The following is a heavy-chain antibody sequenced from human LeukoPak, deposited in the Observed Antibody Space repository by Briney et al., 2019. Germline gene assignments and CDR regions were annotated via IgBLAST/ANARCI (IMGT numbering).Heavy chain of an antibody. V-gene: IGHV4-34*01. CDR1: GGSFSGYY. CDR3: ARYTYDYIWGIPPPFFDY. CDR2: INHSGST. J-gene: IGHJ4*02. Sequence: SETLSLTCAVYGGSFSGYYWSWIRQPPGKGLEWIGEINHSGSTNYNPSLKSRVTISVDTSKNQFSLKLSSVTAADTAVYYCARYTYDYIWGIPPPFFDYWGQGTLVTVSS. D-gene: IGHD3-16*01.